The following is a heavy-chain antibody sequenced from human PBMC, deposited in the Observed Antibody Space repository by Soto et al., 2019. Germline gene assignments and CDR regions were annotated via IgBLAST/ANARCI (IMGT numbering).Heavy chain of an antibody. CDR2: IYYSGST. Sequence: SETLSLTCTVSGGSISSSSYYWGWIRQPPGKGLEWIGSIYYSGSTYYNPSLKSRVTISVDTSKNQFSLKLSSVTAADTAVYYCARNLLIAAAGGYYYYGTDVWGQGTTVTVSS. J-gene: IGHJ6*02. CDR1: GGSISSSSYY. V-gene: IGHV4-39*01. D-gene: IGHD6-13*01. CDR3: ARNLLIAAAGGYYYYGTDV.